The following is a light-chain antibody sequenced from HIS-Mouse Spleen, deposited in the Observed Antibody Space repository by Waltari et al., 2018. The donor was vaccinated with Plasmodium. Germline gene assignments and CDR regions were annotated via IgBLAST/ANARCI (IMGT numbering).Light chain of an antibody. J-gene: IGLJ3*02. CDR3: AAWDDSLNGQWV. Sequence: PGQRVTISCSGSSSNIGSNTVNWYQQLPGTATKLLIYSNNQRPSGVPDRFSGSKSGTSASLAISGLQSEDEADYYCAAWDDSLNGQWVFGGGTKLTVL. CDR2: SNN. CDR1: SSNIGSNT. V-gene: IGLV1-44*01.